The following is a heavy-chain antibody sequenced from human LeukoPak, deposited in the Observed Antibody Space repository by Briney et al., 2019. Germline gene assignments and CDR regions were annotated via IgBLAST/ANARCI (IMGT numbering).Heavy chain of an antibody. V-gene: IGHV3-21*01. J-gene: IGHJ5*02. CDR2: ISSSSSYI. D-gene: IGHD3-10*01. CDR1: GFTFSSYS. Sequence: GGSLRLSCAASGFTFSSYSMNWVRQAPGKGLEWVSSISSSSSYIYYADSVKGRITISRDNSKNTLYLQMNSLRAEDTAVYYCARDLYGSGSYHWFDPWGQGTLVTVSS. CDR3: ARDLYGSGSYHWFDP.